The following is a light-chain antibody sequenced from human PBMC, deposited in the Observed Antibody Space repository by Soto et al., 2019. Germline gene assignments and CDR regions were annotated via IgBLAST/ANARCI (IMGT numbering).Light chain of an antibody. CDR1: SSDVGGYNY. CDR2: DVS. J-gene: IGLJ1*01. CDR3: SSYTSSRTYI. Sequence: QSALAQPASVSGSPGQSITISCTGTSSDVGGYNYVSWYQQHPGKAPKLIFYDVSNRPSGVSNRFSGSKSGNTASLTISWLQAEDEADYYCSSYTSSRTYIFGTGTKVTVL. V-gene: IGLV2-14*03.